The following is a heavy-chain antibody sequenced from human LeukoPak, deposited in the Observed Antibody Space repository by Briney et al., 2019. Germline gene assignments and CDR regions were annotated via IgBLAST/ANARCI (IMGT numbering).Heavy chain of an antibody. CDR2: INWNGGST. CDR3: ARWAVTSNDY. Sequence: GGSLRLSCAASGFTFSTYAMHWVRQAPGKGREWVSGINWNGGSTGHADSVKGRFTISRDNAKNSLYLQMKSLRGEDTGFYYCARWAVTSNDYWGQGALVNVSS. CDR1: GFTFSTYA. D-gene: IGHD4-17*01. V-gene: IGHV3-20*04. J-gene: IGHJ4*02.